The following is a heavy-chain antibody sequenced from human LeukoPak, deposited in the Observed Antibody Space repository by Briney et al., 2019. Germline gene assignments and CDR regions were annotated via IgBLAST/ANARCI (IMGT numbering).Heavy chain of an antibody. CDR2: IYYNGST. CDR3: SRGGDDYFDY. V-gene: IGHV4-59*01. D-gene: IGHD3-10*01. Sequence: PSVPLSLTCTVSGGSISSSYWSCLRQPPGKGLECLGSIYYNGSTNYHPPLMSRVNISVDRSKNQFSLRLSSVTPADTAVYFCSRGGDDYFDYWGQGTLVTVSS. CDR1: GGSISSSY. J-gene: IGHJ4*02.